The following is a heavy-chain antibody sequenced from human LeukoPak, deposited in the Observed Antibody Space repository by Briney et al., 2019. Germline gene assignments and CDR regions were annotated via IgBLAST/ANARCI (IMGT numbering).Heavy chain of an antibody. V-gene: IGHV1-8*01. Sequence: GASVKVSCKASGYTFTSYDINWVRQATGQGLEWMGWMNPNSGNTGYAQKFQGRVTMTRNTSISTAYMELSSLRSEDTAVYYCARDPALWNVKGYYFDYWGQGTLVTVSS. CDR1: GYTFTSYD. CDR3: ARDPALWNVKGYYFDY. D-gene: IGHD3-3*01. J-gene: IGHJ4*02. CDR2: MNPNSGNT.